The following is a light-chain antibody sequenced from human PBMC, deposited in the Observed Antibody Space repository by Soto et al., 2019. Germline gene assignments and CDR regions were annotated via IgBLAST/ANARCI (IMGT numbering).Light chain of an antibody. CDR2: QDS. J-gene: IGLJ2*01. V-gene: IGLV3-1*01. Sequence: SYELTQPPSVSVSPGQTVAITCSGDKLEDKFVCWYQQKPGQSPVMVISQDSERPSGIPGRFSGSNSGNTAILTITGTQPFDEADYYCQAWDSSTVVFGGGTKVTVL. CDR1: KLEDKF. CDR3: QAWDSSTVV.